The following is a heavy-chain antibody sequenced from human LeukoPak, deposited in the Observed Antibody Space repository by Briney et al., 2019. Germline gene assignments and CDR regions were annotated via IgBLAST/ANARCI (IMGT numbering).Heavy chain of an antibody. CDR2: ISGSGGNT. CDR3: ARENYDPDYGMDV. J-gene: IGHJ6*02. D-gene: IGHD3-3*01. V-gene: IGHV3-23*01. CDR1: GFTFSSYA. Sequence: GGSLKLSCAASGFTFSSYAMSWVRQAPGKGLEWVSAISGSGGNTYYADSVKGRFTISRDNAKNSLYLQMNSLRAEDTAVYYCARENYDPDYGMDVWGQGTTVTVSS.